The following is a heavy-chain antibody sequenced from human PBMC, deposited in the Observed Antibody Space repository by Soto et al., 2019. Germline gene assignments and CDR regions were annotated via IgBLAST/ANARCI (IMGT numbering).Heavy chain of an antibody. V-gene: IGHV3-30*18. J-gene: IGHJ4*02. Sequence: QVQLVESGGGVVQPGRSLRLSCAASGFTFSSYGMHWVRQAPGKGLEWVAVISYDGSNKYYADSVKGRFTISRDNSKNTLYLQMNSLRAEDTAVYYWAKDRHRYSSSLNFDYWGQGTLVTVSS. D-gene: IGHD6-13*01. CDR3: AKDRHRYSSSLNFDY. CDR1: GFTFSSYG. CDR2: ISYDGSNK.